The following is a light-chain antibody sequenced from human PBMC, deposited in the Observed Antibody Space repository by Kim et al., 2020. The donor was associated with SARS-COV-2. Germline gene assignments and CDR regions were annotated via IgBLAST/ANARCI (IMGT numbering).Light chain of an antibody. CDR2: EVT. J-gene: IGLJ2*01. CDR1: SSDVGNYNL. CDR3: CSYAGSSTVV. Sequence: QSALTQPASVSGSPGQSITISCTGTSSDVGNYNLVSWYQQHPDKAPKLMIYEVTKRPSGVSNRFSGSKSGNTASLTISGLQAEDEADYYCCSYAGSSTVVFGEGTKLTVL. V-gene: IGLV2-23*02.